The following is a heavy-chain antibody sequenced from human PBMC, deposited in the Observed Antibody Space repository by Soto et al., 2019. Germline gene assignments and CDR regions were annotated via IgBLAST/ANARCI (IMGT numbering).Heavy chain of an antibody. CDR3: ASDDFWSGYKGGYFDY. CDR2: ISSSSSYI. Sequence: PGGSLRLSCAASGFTFSSYSMNWVRQAPGKGLEWVSSISSSSSYIYYADSVKGRFTISRDNAKNSLYLQMNSLRAEDTAVYYCASDDFWSGYKGGYFDYWGQGTLVTVSS. V-gene: IGHV3-21*01. D-gene: IGHD3-3*01. J-gene: IGHJ4*02. CDR1: GFTFSSYS.